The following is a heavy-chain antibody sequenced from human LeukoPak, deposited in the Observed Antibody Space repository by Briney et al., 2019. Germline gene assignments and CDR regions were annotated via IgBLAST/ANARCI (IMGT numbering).Heavy chain of an antibody. J-gene: IGHJ4*02. CDR1: GGTFSSYA. Sequence: ASVKVSCKASGGTFSSYAISWVRQAPGQGLEWMGRIIPILGIANYAQKFQGRVTITADKSTSTAYMELSSLRSEDTAVYYCARGLLVGGSGSEHDYWGQGTLVTVSS. V-gene: IGHV1-69*04. CDR3: ARGLLVGGSGSEHDY. D-gene: IGHD3-10*01. CDR2: IIPILGIA.